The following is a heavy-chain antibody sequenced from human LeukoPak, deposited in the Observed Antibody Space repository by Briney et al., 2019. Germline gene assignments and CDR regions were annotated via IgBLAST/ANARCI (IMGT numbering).Heavy chain of an antibody. J-gene: IGHJ4*02. CDR2: ISYDGSNK. CDR1: GFTFSSYG. CDR3: AKDRVRYSRSAGGDY. D-gene: IGHD6-6*01. V-gene: IGHV3-30*18. Sequence: GGSPRLSCAASGFTFSSYGMHWVRQAPGKGLEWVAVISYDGSNKYYADSVKGRFTISRDNSKNTLYLQMNSLRAEDTAVYYFAKDRVRYSRSAGGDYWGQGTLVPVSS.